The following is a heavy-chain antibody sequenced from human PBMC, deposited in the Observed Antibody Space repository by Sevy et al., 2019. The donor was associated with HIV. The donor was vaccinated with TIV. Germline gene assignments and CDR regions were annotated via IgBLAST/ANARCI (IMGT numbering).Heavy chain of an antibody. CDR3: ARGSLGYSSRWYDY. Sequence: SETLSLTCTVSGGSISSYYWSWIRQPPGKGLEWIGYIYYSGSTNYNPSLKSRVTISVDTSKNQFSLKLSSVTAADTAVYYCARGSLGYSSRWYDYWGQGTLVTVSS. CDR2: IYYSGST. V-gene: IGHV4-59*01. D-gene: IGHD6-13*01. J-gene: IGHJ4*02. CDR1: GGSISSYY.